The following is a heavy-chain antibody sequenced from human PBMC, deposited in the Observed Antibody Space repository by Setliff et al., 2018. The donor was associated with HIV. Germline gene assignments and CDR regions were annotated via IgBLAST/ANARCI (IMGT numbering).Heavy chain of an antibody. J-gene: IGHJ1*01. Sequence: PSETLSLTCTVSGGSFSDYYWSWIRQHPGKGLEWIGYIYYSGTTHYNPSLKSRVFISVDTSKNQFSLKLSSVTAADTAVYYCARGGYCSGGSCYYTEYFQHWGQGTLVTVSS. CDR1: GGSFSDYY. CDR3: ARGGYCSGGSCYYTEYFQH. CDR2: IYYSGTT. D-gene: IGHD2-15*01. V-gene: IGHV4-31*03.